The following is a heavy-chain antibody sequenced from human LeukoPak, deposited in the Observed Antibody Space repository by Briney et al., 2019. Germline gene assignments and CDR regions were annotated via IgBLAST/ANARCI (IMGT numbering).Heavy chain of an antibody. CDR1: GFTFSSYW. CDR2: VKQNGNEK. V-gene: IGHV3-7*03. Sequence: PGGSLRLSCAASGFTFSSYWMSWVRQAPGKGLEWVANVKQNGNEKNYVDSVKGRFTISRDNAKNSLYLQMNSLRADDTALYYCVKDMNQWLAKELDYWGQGVLVTVSS. J-gene: IGHJ4*02. D-gene: IGHD6-19*01. CDR3: VKDMNQWLAKELDY.